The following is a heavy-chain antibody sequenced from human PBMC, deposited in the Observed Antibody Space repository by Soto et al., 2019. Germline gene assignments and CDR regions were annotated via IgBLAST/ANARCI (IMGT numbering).Heavy chain of an antibody. CDR3: ARFTFSSANHFDP. Sequence: SETLSLTCAVYGGSFSGYYWSWIRQPPGKGLEWIGEINHSGSTNYNPSLKSRVTISVDTSKNQFSLKLSSVTAADTAVYYCARFTFSSANHFDPRGQRTPVTVSS. CDR2: INHSGST. J-gene: IGHJ5*02. D-gene: IGHD3-10*01. V-gene: IGHV4-34*01. CDR1: GGSFSGYY.